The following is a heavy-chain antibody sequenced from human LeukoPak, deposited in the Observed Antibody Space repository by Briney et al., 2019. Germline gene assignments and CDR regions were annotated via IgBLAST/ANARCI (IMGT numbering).Heavy chain of an antibody. V-gene: IGHV4-34*01. CDR2: INHSGST. Sequence: SETLSLTCAVYGGSFSGYYWSWIRQPPGKGLEWIGEINHSGSTNYNPSLKSRVTISVDTSKNQFSLKLGSVTAADTAVYYCARGLVWKIAAAFNWFDPWGQGTLVTVSS. J-gene: IGHJ5*02. CDR3: ARGLVWKIAAAFNWFDP. CDR1: GGSFSGYY. D-gene: IGHD6-13*01.